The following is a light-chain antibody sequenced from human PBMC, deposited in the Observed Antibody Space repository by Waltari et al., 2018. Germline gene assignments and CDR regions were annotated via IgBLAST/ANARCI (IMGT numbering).Light chain of an antibody. CDR1: ENVNNY. CDR3: QHGYGTPYS. CDR2: QAS. V-gene: IGKV1-39*01. Sequence: IQMTQSPSSLSASVGDRVTVTCRASENVNNYLNWYQQKPGKAPKLLIYQASTLQSGVPSRFSGSGSGTDYTFTISSLQSEDVATYYCQHGYGTPYSFGQGTKVEIK. J-gene: IGKJ2*03.